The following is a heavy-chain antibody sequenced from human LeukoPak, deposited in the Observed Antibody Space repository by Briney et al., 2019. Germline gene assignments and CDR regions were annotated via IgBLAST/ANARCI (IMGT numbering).Heavy chain of an antibody. D-gene: IGHD2-2*01. CDR1: GGTFSSYA. V-gene: IGHV1-69*04. Sequence: ASVKVSCKASGGTFSSYAISWVRQAPGQGLEWMGRIIPIIGIANYAQKFQGRVTITADKSTSTAYMELSSLRSEDTAVYYCAPEGGCSSTSCYGVGGYWGQGTLVTVSS. CDR2: IIPIIGIA. J-gene: IGHJ4*02. CDR3: APEGGCSSTSCYGVGGY.